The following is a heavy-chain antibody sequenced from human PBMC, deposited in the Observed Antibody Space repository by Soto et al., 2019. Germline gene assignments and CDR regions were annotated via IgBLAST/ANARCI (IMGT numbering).Heavy chain of an antibody. CDR1: GYTFTSYG. D-gene: IGHD2-15*01. V-gene: IGHV1-18*01. J-gene: IGHJ4*02. CDR3: ARVVIGIVVVVAAEKGFDY. CDR2: ISAYSGNT. Sequence: GASVKVSCKXSGYTFTSYGISWVRQAPGQGLEWMGWISAYSGNTNYAQKLQGRVTMTTDTSTSTAYMELRSLRSDDTAVYYCARVVIGIVVVVAAEKGFDYWGQGTLVTVSS.